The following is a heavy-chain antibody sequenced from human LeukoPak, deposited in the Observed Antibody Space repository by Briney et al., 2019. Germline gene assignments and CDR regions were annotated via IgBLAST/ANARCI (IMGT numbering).Heavy chain of an antibody. CDR3: ASAYYDYVWGSYRHGAFDI. J-gene: IGHJ3*02. V-gene: IGHV1-2*02. D-gene: IGHD3-16*02. CDR1: GYTFTGYY. CDR2: INPNSGGT. Sequence: ASVKVSCKASGYTFTGYYMHWVRQAPGQGLEWMGWINPNSGGTNYAQKFQGRVTMTRDTSISTAYMELSRLRSDDTAVYYCASAYYDYVWGSYRHGAFDIWGQRTMVTVSS.